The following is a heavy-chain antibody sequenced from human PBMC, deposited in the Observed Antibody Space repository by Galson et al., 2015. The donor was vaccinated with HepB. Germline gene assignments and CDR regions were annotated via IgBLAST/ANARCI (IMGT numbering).Heavy chain of an antibody. CDR2: INPISGTA. J-gene: IGHJ5*02. V-gene: IGHV1-69*13. CDR3: ARAIPYDDFWSGYFAWFDP. Sequence: SVKVSCKASGGTFSSYVISWVRQAPGQGLEWMGGINPISGTANYAQKFQGRVTITADEFTSTAYMELSSLRYEDTAVYYCARAIPYDDFWSGYFAWFDPWGQGTLVTVSS. D-gene: IGHD3-3*01. CDR1: GGTFSSYV.